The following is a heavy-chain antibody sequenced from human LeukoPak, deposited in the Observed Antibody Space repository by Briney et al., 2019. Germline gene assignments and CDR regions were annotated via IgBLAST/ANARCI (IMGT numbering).Heavy chain of an antibody. D-gene: IGHD2-2*01. J-gene: IGHJ4*02. CDR3: ARDPAVVPAANYFDY. Sequence: SETLSLTCTVSVGSISSYYWSWIRQPAGKGLEWIGRIYTSESTNYNPSLKSRVTMSVDTSKNQFSLKLSSVTAADTAVYYCARDPAVVPAANYFDYWGQGTLVTVSS. V-gene: IGHV4-4*07. CDR2: IYTSEST. CDR1: VGSISSYY.